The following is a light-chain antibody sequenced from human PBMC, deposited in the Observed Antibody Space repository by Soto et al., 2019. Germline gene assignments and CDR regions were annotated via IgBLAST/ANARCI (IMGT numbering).Light chain of an antibody. CDR1: QSVSSN. Sequence: EIVMTQSPATLSLSPGERATLSCRASQSVSSNLAWYQQKPGQAPRLLIYGASTRAPGIPARFSGSGSGTEFTLTISSLQSEDFAVYYCQHYNNWPRTFGQGTKVEIK. V-gene: IGKV3-15*01. CDR3: QHYNNWPRT. J-gene: IGKJ1*01. CDR2: GAS.